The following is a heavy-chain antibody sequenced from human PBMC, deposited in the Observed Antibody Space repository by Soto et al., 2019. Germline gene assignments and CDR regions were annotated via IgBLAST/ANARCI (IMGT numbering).Heavy chain of an antibody. Sequence: QVQLQESGPGLVKPSQTLPLTCTVSGGSISSGGYYWSWIRQHPGKGLEWIGYIYYSGSTYYNPSLKSRVTISVDTSKNQFSLKLSSVTAADTAVYYCARDACSGGSCYPGYWGQGTLVTVSS. D-gene: IGHD2-15*01. V-gene: IGHV4-31*03. CDR2: IYYSGST. J-gene: IGHJ4*02. CDR1: GGSISSGGYY. CDR3: ARDACSGGSCYPGY.